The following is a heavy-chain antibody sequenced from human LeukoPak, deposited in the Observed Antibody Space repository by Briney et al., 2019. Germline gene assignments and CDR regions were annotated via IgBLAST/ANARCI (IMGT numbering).Heavy chain of an antibody. J-gene: IGHJ4*02. D-gene: IGHD3-10*02. CDR1: VYSISSGYY. V-gene: IGHV4-38-2*02. CDR3: ARDLRSGNYYSDY. Sequence: SETLSLTCAVSVYSISSGYYWGWIRQPPGKGLEWIGSIYHSGSTYYNPSLKSRVTISVDTSKNQFSLKLSSVTAADTAVYYCARDLRSGNYYSDYWGQGTLVTVSS. CDR2: IYHSGST.